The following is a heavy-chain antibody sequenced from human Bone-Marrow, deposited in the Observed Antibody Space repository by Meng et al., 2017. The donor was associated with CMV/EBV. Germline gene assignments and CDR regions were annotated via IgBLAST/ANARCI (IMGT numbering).Heavy chain of an antibody. D-gene: IGHD3-10*01. CDR3: ARGGFGEFLSYYYGMDV. V-gene: IGHV4-59*01. Sequence: SETLSLTCTVSGGSISSYYWSWIRQPPGKGLEWIGYIYYSGSTKYNPSLRSRVTILLDTSKEQFSLKLSSVTAADTAVYYCARGGFGEFLSYYYGMDVWGQGTMVTVSS. CDR1: GGSISSYY. CDR2: IYYSGST. J-gene: IGHJ6*02.